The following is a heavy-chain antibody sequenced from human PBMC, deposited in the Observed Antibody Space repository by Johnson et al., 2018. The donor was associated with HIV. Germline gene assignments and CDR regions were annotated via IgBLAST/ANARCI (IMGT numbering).Heavy chain of an antibody. CDR2: IWYDGSNK. D-gene: IGHD3-22*01. CDR1: GFTFSSYG. CDR3: AKDRYYDSSGPDAFDI. V-gene: IGHV3-33*06. J-gene: IGHJ3*02. Sequence: VESGGGLVQPGGSLRLSCAASGFTFSSYGMHWVRQAPGKGLEWVAVIWYDGSNKYYADSVKGRFTISRDNSKNTLYLQMNSLRAEDTAVYYCAKDRYYDSSGPDAFDIWGQGTMVTVSS.